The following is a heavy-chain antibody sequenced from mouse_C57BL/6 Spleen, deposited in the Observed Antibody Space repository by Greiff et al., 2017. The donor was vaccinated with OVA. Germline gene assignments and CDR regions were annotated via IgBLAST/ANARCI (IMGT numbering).Heavy chain of an antibody. CDR2: ILPGSGST. Sequence: VQGVESGAELMKPGASVKLSCKATGYTFTGYWIAWVKQRPGHGLEWIGEILPGSGSTNYNEKFTGKATFTADTSSNTAYMQLSSLTTEYSSIYYCARELGESDYCAIDYCGQGTSVTVSS. V-gene: IGHV1-9*01. D-gene: IGHD4-1*01. CDR3: ARELGESDYCAIDY. CDR1: GYTFTGYW. J-gene: IGHJ4*01.